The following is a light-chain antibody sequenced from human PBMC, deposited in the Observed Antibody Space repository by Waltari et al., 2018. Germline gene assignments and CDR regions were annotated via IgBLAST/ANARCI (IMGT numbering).Light chain of an antibody. CDR1: QSVFYRSDNKNY. CDR2: WAS. CDR3: QQYYRSRT. J-gene: IGKJ1*01. V-gene: IGKV4-1*01. Sequence: DIVMTQSPDSLAVSLGERATIYCKSSQSVFYRSDNKNYLAWYQHKPGPPPKLLFYWASTRESGVPDRFSASGSGTDFTLTINNLQAEDVAVYYCQQYYRSRTFGQGTKVEIK.